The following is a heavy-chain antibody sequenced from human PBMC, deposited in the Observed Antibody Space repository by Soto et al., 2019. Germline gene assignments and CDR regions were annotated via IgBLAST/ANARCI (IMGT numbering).Heavy chain of an antibody. D-gene: IGHD3-22*01. Sequence: PSETLSLTCAVSGGSISSAGYYWSWFRQHPGRGLEWIGYIYYTGTTYYNPSLKSRITISVDTSKNQFSLKLISVTAADTAMYYCARDYDSSGSTNDAFDIWGQGTMVTVSS. V-gene: IGHV4-31*11. J-gene: IGHJ3*02. CDR3: ARDYDSSGSTNDAFDI. CDR2: IYYTGTT. CDR1: GGSISSAGYY.